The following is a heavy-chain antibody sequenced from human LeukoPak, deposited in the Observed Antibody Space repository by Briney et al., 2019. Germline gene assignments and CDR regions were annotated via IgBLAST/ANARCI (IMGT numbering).Heavy chain of an antibody. J-gene: IGHJ1*01. CDR3: ARARIITAAGFPAEYFQH. V-gene: IGHV3-30*03. D-gene: IGHD6-13*01. CDR2: ISYDGSNK. Sequence: GRSLRLSCAASGFTFSSYGMHWVRQAPGKGLEWVAVISYDGSNKYYADSVKGRFTISRDNSKNTLYLQMNSLRAEDTAVYYCARARIITAAGFPAEYFQHWGQGTLVTVSS. CDR1: GFTFSSYG.